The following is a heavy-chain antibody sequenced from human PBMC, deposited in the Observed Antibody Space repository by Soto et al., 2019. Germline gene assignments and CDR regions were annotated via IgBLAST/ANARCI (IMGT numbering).Heavy chain of an antibody. CDR2: IYSGGST. CDR1: GFTVSSNY. CDR3: ALSSGWSPYYFDY. D-gene: IGHD6-19*01. V-gene: IGHV3-53*04. Sequence: PGGSLRLSCAASGFTVSSNYMSWVRQAPGKGLEWVSVIYSGGSTHYADSVKGRFTISRHNSKNTLYLQMNSPRAEDTAVYYCALSSGWSPYYFDYWGQGTLVTVSS. J-gene: IGHJ4*02.